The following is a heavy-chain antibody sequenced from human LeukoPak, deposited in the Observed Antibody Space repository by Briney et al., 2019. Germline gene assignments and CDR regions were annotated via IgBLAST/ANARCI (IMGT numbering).Heavy chain of an antibody. D-gene: IGHD6-13*01. CDR3: ARGGSSSSYYNNYGMDV. V-gene: IGHV1-8*01. Sequence: ASVKVSCKASGYSLTSFDINWVRQGSGHGLEWMGWMNPKRGNTGYAPTFQGRVTITSDTSIDTAFMERSSLRPDDTAVYCCARGGSSSSYYNNYGMDVWAQGTTITVSS. J-gene: IGHJ6*02. CDR1: GYSLTSFD. CDR2: MNPKRGNT.